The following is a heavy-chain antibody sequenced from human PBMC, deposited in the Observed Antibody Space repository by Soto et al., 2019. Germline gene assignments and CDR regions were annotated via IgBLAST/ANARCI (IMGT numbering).Heavy chain of an antibody. CDR3: AKDVYSYGYCDY. CDR1: GFTFSSYV. J-gene: IGHJ4*02. D-gene: IGHD5-18*01. CDR2: ISGAGGST. V-gene: IGHV3-23*01. Sequence: EVQLLESGGGLVQPGGSLRLSCAASGFTFSSYVMSWVRQAPGKGLEWVSAISGAGGSTDYADSVKGRFTISRDNSKNRLYMQVNSLRGEDTAVYYCAKDVYSYGYCDYWGQGTLVTVSS.